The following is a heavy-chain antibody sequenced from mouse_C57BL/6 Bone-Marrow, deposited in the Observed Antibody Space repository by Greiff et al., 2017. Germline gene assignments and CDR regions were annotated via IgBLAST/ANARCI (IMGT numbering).Heavy chain of an antibody. D-gene: IGHD1-1*01. V-gene: IGHV1-55*01. CDR2: IYPGSGST. Sequence: QVHVKQPGAELVKPGASVKMSCKASGYTFTSYWITWVKQRPGQGLEWIGDIYPGSGSTNSNEKFKSKATLTVDTSSSTAYMQLSSLTSEDSAVYYCARGGIYYYGPEAYWGQGTLVTVSA. CDR1: GYTFTSYW. J-gene: IGHJ3*01. CDR3: ARGGIYYYGPEAY.